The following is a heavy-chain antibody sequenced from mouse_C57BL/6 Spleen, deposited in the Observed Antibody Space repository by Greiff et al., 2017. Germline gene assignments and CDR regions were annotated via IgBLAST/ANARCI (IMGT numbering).Heavy chain of an antibody. CDR3: ASAASYYSTRDAMDY. CDR1: GYTFTGYW. V-gene: IGHV1-9*01. J-gene: IGHJ4*01. Sequence: QVQLQQSGAELMKPGASVKLSCKATGYTFTGYWIEWVKQRPGHGLEWIGEILPGSGSTNNNEKFKGKATFTADPSSNTAYMQLSSLTTEDSAIYYCASAASYYSTRDAMDYGGQGTSVTVSS. CDR2: ILPGSGST. D-gene: IGHD2-5*01.